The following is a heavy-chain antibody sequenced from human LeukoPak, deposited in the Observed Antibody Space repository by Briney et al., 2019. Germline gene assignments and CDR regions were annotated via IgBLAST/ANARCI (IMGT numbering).Heavy chain of an antibody. CDR3: AKHNGRVDLRIGIYYYYGLDV. CDR1: GFTFSSYA. Sequence: GGSLRLSCAASGFTFSSYALNWVRQAPGKGLEWVSGISGSGDSTYYADSVKGRFTISRDNSKNTLYLQMNSLRAEDTAVYYCAKHNGRVDLRIGIYYYYGLDVWGHGTTVTVSS. D-gene: IGHD2-8*01. J-gene: IGHJ6*02. CDR2: ISGSGDST. V-gene: IGHV3-23*01.